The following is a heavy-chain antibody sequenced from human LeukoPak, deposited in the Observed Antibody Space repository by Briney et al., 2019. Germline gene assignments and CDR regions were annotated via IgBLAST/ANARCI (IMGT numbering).Heavy chain of an antibody. CDR1: GFTFSSYG. V-gene: IGHV3-33*01. CDR3: AREVVSSPSYFDS. CDR2: IWYDGSNK. Sequence: GGSLRLSCAASGFTFSSYGMHWVRQAPGKGLEWVAVIWYDGSNKYYADSVEGRFTISRDNSKNTLYLQMNSLRAEDTAAYYCAREVVSSPSYFDSWGQGTLVTVSS. D-gene: IGHD2-15*01. J-gene: IGHJ4*02.